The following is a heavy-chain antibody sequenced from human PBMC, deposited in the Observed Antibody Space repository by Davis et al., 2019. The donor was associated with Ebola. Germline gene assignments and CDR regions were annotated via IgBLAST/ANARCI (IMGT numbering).Heavy chain of an antibody. CDR3: ARGALTYYYDSSGYYTYWYFDL. D-gene: IGHD3-22*01. Sequence: GGSLRLSCAASGFTFSDYYMSWIRQAPGKGLEWVSYISSSGSTIYYADSVKGRFTISRDNAKNTLYLQMNSLRAEDTAVYYCARGALTYYYDSSGYYTYWYFDLWGRGTLVTVSS. CDR2: ISSSGSTI. J-gene: IGHJ2*01. V-gene: IGHV3-11*04. CDR1: GFTFSDYY.